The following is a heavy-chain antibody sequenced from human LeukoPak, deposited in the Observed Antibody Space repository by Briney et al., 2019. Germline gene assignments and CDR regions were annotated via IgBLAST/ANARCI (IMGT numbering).Heavy chain of an antibody. V-gene: IGHV3-7*01. D-gene: IGHD3-22*01. Sequence: GGSLRLSCAASGFTFSNAWMTWVRQAPGKGLQWVANIKDDGSETYYVDSVKGRFTISRDNAKNSLYLQMNSLRAEDTAVYYCAKDAAVGSSGYYYVPPLYYFHYWGQGTLVTVSS. J-gene: IGHJ4*02. CDR1: GFTFSNAW. CDR3: AKDAAVGSSGYYYVPPLYYFHY. CDR2: IKDDGSET.